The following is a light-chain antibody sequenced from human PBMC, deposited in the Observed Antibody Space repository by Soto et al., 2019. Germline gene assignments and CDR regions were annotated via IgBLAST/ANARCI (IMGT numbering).Light chain of an antibody. V-gene: IGKV1-5*03. CDR2: KAS. Sequence: DIQMTQSPSTLSASVGDRVTITCRASESINSWLAWYQQKPGKAPKLLIYKASNLESGVPSGFSGSGSGTEFTLTITSLQPDDFATYYCQQYQSYSQFGQGTKVDIK. CDR3: QQYQSYSQ. J-gene: IGKJ1*01. CDR1: ESINSW.